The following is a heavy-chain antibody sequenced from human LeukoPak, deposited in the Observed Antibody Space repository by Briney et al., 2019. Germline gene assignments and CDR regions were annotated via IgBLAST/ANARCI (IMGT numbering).Heavy chain of an antibody. CDR3: ARIRPGFYFDY. CDR2: ISSSGSTI. J-gene: IGHJ4*02. D-gene: IGHD3-16*01. V-gene: IGHV3-48*03. CDR1: GFTFSSYE. Sequence: GGSLRLSCAASGFTFSSYEMNWVRQAPGKGLEWVSYISSSGSTIYYADSVKGRFTISRDNAKNSLDLQMNSLRAEDTAVYYCARIRPGFYFDYWGQGTLVTVSS.